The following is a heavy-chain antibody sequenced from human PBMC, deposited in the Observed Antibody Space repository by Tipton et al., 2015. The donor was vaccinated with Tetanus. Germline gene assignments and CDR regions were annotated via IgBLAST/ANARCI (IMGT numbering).Heavy chain of an antibody. J-gene: IGHJ4*02. Sequence: GSLRLSCAASGFIFDDYAMHWVRQAPGKGLEWVSSISSSSRYIYYADSVKGRFTISRDNAKNSLYLQMISLRAEDTAVYSCARGMAEASNCGGDCYSDYWGQGTLVTVSS. CDR3: ARGMAEASNCGGDCYSDY. V-gene: IGHV3-21*01. D-gene: IGHD2-21*02. CDR2: ISSSSRYI. CDR1: GFIFDDYA.